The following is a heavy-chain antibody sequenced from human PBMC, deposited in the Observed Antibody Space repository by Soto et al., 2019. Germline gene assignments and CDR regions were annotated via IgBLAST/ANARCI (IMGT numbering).Heavy chain of an antibody. J-gene: IGHJ6*02. CDR1: GYTFTSYY. CDR3: AREYFSSSIHYGMDV. CDR2: INPSGGST. Sequence: GASVQVSCKASGYTFTSYYMHWVRQAPGQGLEWMGIINPSGGSTSYAQKFQGRVTMTRDTSTSTVYMELSSLRSEDTAVYYCAREYFSSSIHYGMDVWGQGTTVTVSS. D-gene: IGHD6-6*01. V-gene: IGHV1-46*01.